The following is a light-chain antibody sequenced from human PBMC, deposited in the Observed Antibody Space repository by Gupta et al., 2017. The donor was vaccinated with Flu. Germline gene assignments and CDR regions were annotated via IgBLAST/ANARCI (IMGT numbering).Light chain of an antibody. V-gene: IGKV3-20*01. CDR3: HQYVSSPG. CDR1: QTVSSPY. J-gene: IGKJ1*01. CDR2: GAS. Sequence: EIVLTQSPGTLPLSPGERATLSCRASQTVSSPYLAWYQWKPGQAPRLLIYGASNRAIGIPDRFGGSGSGTDFTLTISRLEPEDFAVYYCHQYVSSPGFGQGTKVEIK.